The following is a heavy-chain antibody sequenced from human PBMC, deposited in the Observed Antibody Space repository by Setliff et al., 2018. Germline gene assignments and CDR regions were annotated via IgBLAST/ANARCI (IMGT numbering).Heavy chain of an antibody. Sequence: GGSLRLSCAASGFTFSDAWMNWVRQAPGKGLEWVGRIKSKADGGTADFAAPVKGRFTISRDDSKNTMSLQMNSLKTEDTAVYYCTTDPDRDEDAFDIWGQGTMVTVSS. CDR1: GFTFSDAW. D-gene: IGHD3-22*01. CDR2: IKSKADGGTA. J-gene: IGHJ3*02. CDR3: TTDPDRDEDAFDI. V-gene: IGHV3-15*01.